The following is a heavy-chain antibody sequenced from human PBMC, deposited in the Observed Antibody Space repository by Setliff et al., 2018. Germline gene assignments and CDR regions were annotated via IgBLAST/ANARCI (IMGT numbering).Heavy chain of an antibody. CDR2: ISNDGSNK. CDR3: ARDLGAIFRYGLDV. D-gene: IGHD3-16*01. J-gene: IGHJ6*02. CDR1: GLTFSNYA. Sequence: GGSLRLSCAASGLTFSNYAVHWVRQAPGKGLEWVAVISNDGSNKYYADSVKGRFTISRDNSKNTLYLQMNSLRAEDTAVYYCARDLGAIFRYGLDVWGQGTTVTAP. V-gene: IGHV3-30-3*01.